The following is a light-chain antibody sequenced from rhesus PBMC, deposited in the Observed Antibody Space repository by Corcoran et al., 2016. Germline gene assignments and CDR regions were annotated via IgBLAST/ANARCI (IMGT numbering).Light chain of an antibody. Sequence: EIVLTQSPATLSLSPGERATLSCRASQSVSSSLAWYQQKPEQAPRLLIYGASSRATGIPDRFSGRGSGTNFTLTISSLEPEDLAVYYCQQYSNWPYSFGQGTKVEIK. CDR3: QQYSNWPYS. CDR2: GAS. V-gene: IGKV3-42*03. CDR1: QSVSSS. J-gene: IGKJ2*01.